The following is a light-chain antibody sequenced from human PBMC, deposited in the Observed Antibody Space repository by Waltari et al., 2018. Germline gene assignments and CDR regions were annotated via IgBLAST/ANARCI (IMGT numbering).Light chain of an antibody. V-gene: IGLV1-40*01. Sequence: QSVLTQPPSLSGAPGQRVTIPCTGSRSHIGATYDVHWYQQFPGTAPKLLISRSTNRPSGVPDRFSGSKSGTSASLAITGLQAEDGADYYCQSYDSLTGWVFGGGTRLTVL. J-gene: IGLJ3*02. CDR1: RSHIGATYD. CDR2: RST. CDR3: QSYDSLTGWV.